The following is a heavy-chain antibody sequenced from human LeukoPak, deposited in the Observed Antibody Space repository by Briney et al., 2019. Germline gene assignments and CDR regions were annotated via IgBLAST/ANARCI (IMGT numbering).Heavy chain of an antibody. V-gene: IGHV4-38-2*01. Sequence: SETLSLTCAVSGYSISSGYYWGWIRQPPGKGLEWIGSIHHSGSTYYNPSLKSRVTISVDTSKDQFPLKLSSVTAADTAVYYCAGHQRGYSYGPWFDTWGQGTLVTVSS. CDR2: IHHSGST. CDR3: AGHQRGYSYGPWFDT. D-gene: IGHD5-18*01. J-gene: IGHJ5*02. CDR1: GYSISSGYY.